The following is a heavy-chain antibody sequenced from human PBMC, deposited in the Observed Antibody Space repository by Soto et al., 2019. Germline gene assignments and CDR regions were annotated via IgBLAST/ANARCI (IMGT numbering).Heavy chain of an antibody. D-gene: IGHD3-3*01. Sequence: QVQLVESGGGLVKPGGSLRLSCAASGFTFSDYYMSWIRQAPGKGLEWVSYISSSSSYTNYADSVKGRFTISRDNAKNSLYLQMNSLRAEDTAVYYCARSKYDFWSGYYRKMYYYYGMDVWGQGTTVTVSS. CDR1: GFTFSDYY. CDR3: ARSKYDFWSGYYRKMYYYYGMDV. V-gene: IGHV3-11*06. J-gene: IGHJ6*02. CDR2: ISSSSSYT.